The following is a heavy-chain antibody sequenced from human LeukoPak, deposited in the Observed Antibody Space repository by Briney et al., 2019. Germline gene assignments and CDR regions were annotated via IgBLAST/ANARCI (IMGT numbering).Heavy chain of an antibody. Sequence: PGRSLRLSCAASGFTFSSYAMHWVRQAPGKGLEWVAVISYDGSNKYYADSVKGRFTISRDNSKNTLYPQMNSLRAEDTAVYYCARWRDWPLELNAFDIWGQGTMVTVSS. D-gene: IGHD3/OR15-3a*01. CDR1: GFTFSSYA. CDR2: ISYDGSNK. CDR3: ARWRDWPLELNAFDI. J-gene: IGHJ3*02. V-gene: IGHV3-30*04.